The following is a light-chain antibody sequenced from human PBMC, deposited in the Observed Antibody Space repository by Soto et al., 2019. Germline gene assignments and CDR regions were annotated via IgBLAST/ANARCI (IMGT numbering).Light chain of an antibody. J-gene: IGKJ3*01. CDR1: QGIGNY. CDR2: AAS. CDR3: QRYNSALVFT. Sequence: DIQMTQSPSSLSASVGDRVTITCRASQGIGNYLAWYQQKPGKVPNPLIYAASTLQSGVPSRFSGSGSGTDFTLTISSLQPEDVATYYCQRYNSALVFTFGPGTKVDIK. V-gene: IGKV1-27*01.